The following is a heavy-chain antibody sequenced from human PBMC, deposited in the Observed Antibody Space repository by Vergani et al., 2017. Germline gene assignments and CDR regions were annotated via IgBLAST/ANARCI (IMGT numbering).Heavy chain of an antibody. J-gene: IGHJ4*02. CDR2: IRADNGDT. Sequence: QVQLVQSGPEVKRPGASVKVSCKTSGYTFFNYGVNWIRRAPGQGFEWLGWIRADNGDTKYSERLQDRVTLTTDSSTNTAYMELRSLKSDDTAVYYCASNRTYDYGCGSFYLFVYWRQGTMVTVSS. D-gene: IGHD3-10*01. CDR3: ASNRTYDYGCGSFYLFVY. V-gene: IGHV1-18*04. CDR1: GYTFFNYG.